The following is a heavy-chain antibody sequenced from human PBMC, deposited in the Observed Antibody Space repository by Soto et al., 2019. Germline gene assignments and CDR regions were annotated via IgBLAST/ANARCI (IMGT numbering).Heavy chain of an antibody. CDR1: GFIFSNYA. V-gene: IGHV3-23*01. D-gene: IGHD5-12*01. CDR3: VKDFRVGYDWTHD. Sequence: DVQLLESGGDLVQPGGSLRLSCAASGFIFSNYAMSWVRQAPGKGLEWVSLIRGSGGPTNYADSVKGRFTVSRDNSKNILLLQMNSLRAEDTAVYYYVKDFRVGYDWTHDWGQGTLVTVSS. J-gene: IGHJ4*02. CDR2: IRGSGGPT.